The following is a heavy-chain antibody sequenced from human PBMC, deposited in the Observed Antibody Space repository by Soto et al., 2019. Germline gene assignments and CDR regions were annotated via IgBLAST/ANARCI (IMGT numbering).Heavy chain of an antibody. CDR3: ARSPYSGSYEYT. Sequence: GGSLRLSCAASGFTFSSYSMNWVRQAPGKGLEWVSSISSSSSYIYYADSVKGRFTISRDNAKNSLYLQMNSLGAEDTAVYYCARSPYSGSYEYTWGQGTLVTVSS. V-gene: IGHV3-21*01. CDR1: GFTFSSYS. D-gene: IGHD1-26*01. J-gene: IGHJ5*02. CDR2: ISSSSSYI.